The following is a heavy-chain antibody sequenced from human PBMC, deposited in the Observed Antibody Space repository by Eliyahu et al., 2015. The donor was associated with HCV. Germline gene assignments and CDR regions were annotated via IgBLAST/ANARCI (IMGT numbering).Heavy chain of an antibody. D-gene: IGHD3-16*02. CDR3: ARDLGSWGELSFFDY. CDR2: ISAYNGNT. CDR1: GYTFTSYG. J-gene: IGHJ4*02. V-gene: IGHV1-18*01. Sequence: QVQLVQSGSEVKKPGASVKVSCKASGYTFTSYGISWMRQAPGQGLEWMGWISAYNGNTNYAQKVQGRVTMTTDTSTSTAYMELRSLRSDDTAVYYCARDLGSWGELSFFDYWGQGTLVTVSS.